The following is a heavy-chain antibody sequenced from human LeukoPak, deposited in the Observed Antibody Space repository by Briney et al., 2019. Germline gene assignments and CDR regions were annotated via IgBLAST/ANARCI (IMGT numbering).Heavy chain of an antibody. Sequence: ASGEVSCKVSGYTLTELSMHWVRQAPGKGLEWMGGFDPEDGETIYAQKFQGRVTMTEDTSTDTAYMELSSLRSEDTAVYYCATHIGYGDYVGGFDPWGQGTLVTVSS. V-gene: IGHV1-24*01. J-gene: IGHJ5*02. CDR1: GYTLTELS. CDR3: ATHIGYGDYVGGFDP. D-gene: IGHD4-17*01. CDR2: FDPEDGET.